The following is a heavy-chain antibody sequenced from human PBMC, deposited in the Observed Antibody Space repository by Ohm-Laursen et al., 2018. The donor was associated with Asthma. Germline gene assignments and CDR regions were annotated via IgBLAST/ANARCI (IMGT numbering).Heavy chain of an antibody. D-gene: IGHD6-13*01. Sequence: SLRLSCTASGYTFSRYSIHWVRQAPGKGLEWVASISTASTFIYYADSVRGRFTTSRDNAKNSVYLQMTSLRAEDTAVYYCARSSLAAAGTSGYWGQGSLVTVSS. V-gene: IGHV3-21*01. CDR1: GYTFSRYS. J-gene: IGHJ4*02. CDR2: ISTASTFI. CDR3: ARSSLAAAGTSGY.